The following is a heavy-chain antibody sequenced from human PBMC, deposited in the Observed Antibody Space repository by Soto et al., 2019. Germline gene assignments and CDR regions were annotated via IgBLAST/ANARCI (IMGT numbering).Heavy chain of an antibody. D-gene: IGHD6-13*01. J-gene: IGHJ6*02. CDR2: IWYDGSNK. Sequence: GGSLRLSCAASGFTFSSYGMHWVRQAPGKGLEWVAVIWYDGSNKYYADSVKGRFTISRDNSKNTLYLQMNSLRAEDTAVYYCARVSKQPDFSCYYYYGMDVWGQGTTVTSP. CDR1: GFTFSSYG. V-gene: IGHV3-33*01. CDR3: ARVSKQPDFSCYYYYGMDV.